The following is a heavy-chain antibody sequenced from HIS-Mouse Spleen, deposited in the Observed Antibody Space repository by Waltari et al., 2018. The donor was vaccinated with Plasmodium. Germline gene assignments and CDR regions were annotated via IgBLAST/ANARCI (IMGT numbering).Heavy chain of an antibody. CDR3: ARLYYDFWSGYYPYGMDV. Sequence: QVQLVESGGGVVQPGRSMSISCSASGFPFSSYAIHWVGQAPGKGLEWVAVISYDGSNKYYADSVKGRFTISRDNSKNTLYLQMNSLRAEDTAVYYCARLYYDFWSGYYPYGMDVWGQGTTVTVSS. CDR1: GFPFSSYA. D-gene: IGHD3-3*01. J-gene: IGHJ6*02. CDR2: ISYDGSNK. V-gene: IGHV3-30*04.